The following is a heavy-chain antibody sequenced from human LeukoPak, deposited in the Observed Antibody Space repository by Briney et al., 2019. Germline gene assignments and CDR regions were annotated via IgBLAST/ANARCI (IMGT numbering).Heavy chain of an antibody. J-gene: IGHJ5*02. CDR1: GGSISSYY. D-gene: IGHD3-16*01. CDR2: IYYSGST. Sequence: SETLSLTCTVSGGSISSYYWSWIRQPPGKGLEWIGYIYYSGSTNYNPSLKSRVTISVDTSKNQFSLKLSSVTAADTAVYYCTRDMVRGSYGVGFDPWGQGTLVTVSS. V-gene: IGHV4-59*01. CDR3: TRDMVRGSYGVGFDP.